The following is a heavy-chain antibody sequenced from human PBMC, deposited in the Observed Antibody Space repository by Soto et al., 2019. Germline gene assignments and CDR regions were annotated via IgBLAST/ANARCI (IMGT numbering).Heavy chain of an antibody. J-gene: IGHJ4*02. D-gene: IGHD1-26*01. CDR1: GGSISSGGYY. CDR2: IYYSGST. V-gene: IGHV4-31*03. CDR3: ARDREVGANYYFDY. Sequence: SETLSLTCTVSGGSISSGGYYWSWIRQHPGKGLEWIGYIYYSGSTYYNPSLKSRVTISVDTSKNQFSLKLSSVTAADTAVYYCARDREVGANYYFDYWGQGTLVTVSS.